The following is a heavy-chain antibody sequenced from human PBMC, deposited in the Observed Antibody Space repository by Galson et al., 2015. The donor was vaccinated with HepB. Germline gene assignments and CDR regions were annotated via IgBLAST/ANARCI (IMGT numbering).Heavy chain of an antibody. D-gene: IGHD2-2*01. CDR1: GGSISSGGYY. Sequence: TLSLTCTVSGGSISSGGYYWSWIRQHPGKGLEWIGYIYYSGSTYYNPSLKSRVTISVDTSKNQFSLKLSSVTAADTAVYYCARGENYCSSTSCYLVGRSLDYWGQGTLVTVSS. CDR3: ARGENYCSSTSCYLVGRSLDY. V-gene: IGHV4-31*03. CDR2: IYYSGST. J-gene: IGHJ4*02.